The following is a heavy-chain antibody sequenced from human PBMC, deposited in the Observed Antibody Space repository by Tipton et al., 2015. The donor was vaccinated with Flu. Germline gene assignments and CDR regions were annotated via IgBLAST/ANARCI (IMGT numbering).Heavy chain of an antibody. CDR2: IYPAGGGI. Sequence: QLVQSGAEVKKPGASVKVSCKASGYTFTSYNMHWVRQAPGQGLEWMGMIYPAGGGISYAQKFQGRVIMTRDKSTGTVHMELSSLRSDDTAMYYCARDKGGGTYTFDVWGQGTMVTVSS. V-gene: IGHV1-46*01. CDR3: ARDKGGGTYTFDV. CDR1: GYTFTSYN. J-gene: IGHJ3*01. D-gene: IGHD1-1*01.